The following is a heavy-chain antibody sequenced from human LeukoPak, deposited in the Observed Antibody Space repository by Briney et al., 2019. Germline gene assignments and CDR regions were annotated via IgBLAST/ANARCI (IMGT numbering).Heavy chain of an antibody. CDR3: AKDKGVVVPGAMGRRSYYSYMDV. V-gene: IGHV3-23*01. J-gene: IGHJ6*03. CDR2: FSAGGGDT. CDR1: GFTFSRSG. D-gene: IGHD2-2*01. Sequence: GGSLRLSCAASGFTFSRSGLSWVRQAPGKGLEWVSGFSAGGGDTHYADFVNGRFTISRDNSKNTLYLQMDSLRAEDTAIYYCAKDKGVVVPGAMGRRSYYSYMDVWGKGTTVTVSS.